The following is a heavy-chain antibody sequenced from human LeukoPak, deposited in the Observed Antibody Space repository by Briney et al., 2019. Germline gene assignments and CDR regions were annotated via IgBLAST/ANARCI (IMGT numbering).Heavy chain of an antibody. CDR2: IYPGDSDT. CDR1: GYSFTSYW. V-gene: IGHV5-51*01. J-gene: IGHJ5*02. CDR3: ARYFRSGYYRTPINWFDP. D-gene: IGHD3-22*01. Sequence: GASLKISCKGSGYSFTSYWIGWVRPLPGKGLEWMGIIYPGDSDTRYSPSFQGQVTVSAVKSISTAYLQWSSLKASDTAMYYCARYFRSGYYRTPINWFDPWGQGTLVTVSS.